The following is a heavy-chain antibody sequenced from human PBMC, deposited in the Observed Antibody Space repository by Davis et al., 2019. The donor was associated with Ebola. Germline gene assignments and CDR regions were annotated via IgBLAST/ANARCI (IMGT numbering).Heavy chain of an antibody. CDR3: ARGGRGVLLDYYYGMDV. Sequence: ASVKVSCKASGYTFTSYAMHWVRQAHGQRLEWMGWINAGNGNTKYSQKFQGRVTITRDTSASTAYMELSSLRSEDTAVYYCARGGRGVLLDYYYGMDVWGQGTTVTVSS. V-gene: IGHV1-3*01. J-gene: IGHJ6*02. CDR2: INAGNGNT. D-gene: IGHD3-10*01. CDR1: GYTFTSYA.